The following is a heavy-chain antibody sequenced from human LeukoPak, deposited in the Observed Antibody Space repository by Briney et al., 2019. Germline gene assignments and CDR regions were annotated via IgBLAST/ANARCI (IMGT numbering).Heavy chain of an antibody. V-gene: IGHV5-51*01. CDR2: IYPGDSDT. J-gene: IGHJ4*02. D-gene: IGHD3-9*01. CDR1: GYRFISYW. CDR3: ARHGMPDDILTGPPFDS. Sequence: GESLKISCKGSGYRFISYWIGWVRQMPGKGLEWMGIIYPGDSDTRYSPSFQGQISISVDKSTSTAYLQWSSLKASDTAMYYCARHGMPDDILTGPPFDSWGQGTPVTVSS.